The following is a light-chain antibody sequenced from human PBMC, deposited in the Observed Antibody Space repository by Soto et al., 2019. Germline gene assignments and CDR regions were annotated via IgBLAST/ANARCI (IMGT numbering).Light chain of an antibody. Sequence: QSVLTQPASVSGSPGQSITISCTGTSSDVGGYNYVSWYQHHPGKAPKLMIYDVSNRPSGVSDRFSGSKSGNTASLTISGLQAEDEADYYCSSYTSSSNHVFGTGTKLTVL. V-gene: IGLV2-14*01. CDR3: SSYTSSSNHV. J-gene: IGLJ1*01. CDR1: SSDVGGYNY. CDR2: DVS.